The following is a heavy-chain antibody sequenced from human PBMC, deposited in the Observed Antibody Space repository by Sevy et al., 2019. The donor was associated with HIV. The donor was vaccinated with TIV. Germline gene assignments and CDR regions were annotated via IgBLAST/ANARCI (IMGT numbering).Heavy chain of an antibody. CDR3: AKDGESSSGWYYFDY. J-gene: IGHJ4*02. CDR2: ISYDGSTK. V-gene: IGHV3-30*18. CDR1: GFTFSGFG. Sequence: GGSLRLSCAASGFTFSGFGMHWVRHAPGKGLEWVAVISYDGSTKYYTDSVKGRFTISRDNSKNTVYLQMNSLRAEDTAVYYCAKDGESSSGWYYFDYWGQGTLVTVSS. D-gene: IGHD6-19*01.